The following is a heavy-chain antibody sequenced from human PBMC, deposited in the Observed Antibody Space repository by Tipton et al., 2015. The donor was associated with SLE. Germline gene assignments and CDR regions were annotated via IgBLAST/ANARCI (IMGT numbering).Heavy chain of an antibody. D-gene: IGHD6-6*01. V-gene: IGHV4-30-4*01. CDR2: ISYSGST. CDR1: GDSISSGDYS. Sequence: TLSLTCTVSGDSISSGDYSWSWIRQSPGRGLEWIGYISYSGSTLYNPSLKSRVTISIDKSKNHFSLKMRSVTAADTAVYYCARRPDLFDTWGQGTMVTVSS. J-gene: IGHJ3*02. CDR3: ARRPDLFDT.